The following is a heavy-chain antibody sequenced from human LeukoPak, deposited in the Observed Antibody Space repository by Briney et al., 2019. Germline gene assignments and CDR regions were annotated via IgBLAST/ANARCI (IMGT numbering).Heavy chain of an antibody. CDR2: IYYSGST. CDR1: GGSISPYH. CDR3: ARTNAFDI. J-gene: IGHJ3*02. V-gene: IGHV4-59*01. Sequence: SETLSLTCTVSGGSISPYHWSWIRQPPGKGLEWIGYIYYSGSTNYNPSLKSRVTISVDTSKSQFSLRLSSVTAADTAVYYYARTNAFDIWGQGTMVTVSS.